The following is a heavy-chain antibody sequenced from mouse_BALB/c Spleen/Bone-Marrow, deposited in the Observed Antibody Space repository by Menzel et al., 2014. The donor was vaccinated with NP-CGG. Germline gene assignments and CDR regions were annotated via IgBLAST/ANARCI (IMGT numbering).Heavy chain of an antibody. J-gene: IGHJ4*01. CDR2: IYTNDGST. CDR1: GFTFSTYY. Sequence: EVKLVESGGGLVKVGESLKLSCAASGFTFSTYYMSWVRQTPEKRLELVAAIYTNDGSTYYPDTVKGRFAISRDNAKNTLYLQMNSLKSEDTALYYCARRAFYALDYWGQGTSVTVSS. CDR3: ARRAFYALDY. V-gene: IGHV5-6-2*01.